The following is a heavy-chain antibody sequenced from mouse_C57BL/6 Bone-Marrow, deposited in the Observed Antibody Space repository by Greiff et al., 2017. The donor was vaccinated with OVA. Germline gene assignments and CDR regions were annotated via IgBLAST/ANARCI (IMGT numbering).Heavy chain of an antibody. CDR2: INPDSSTI. CDR3: AREDYDGYYDWYFDV. CDR1: GIDFSRYW. D-gene: IGHD2-3*01. Sequence: EVKLVESGGGLVQPGGSLKLSCAASGIDFSRYWMSWVRRAPGKGLEWIGEINPDSSTINYAPSLKDKFIISRDNAKNTLYLQMSKVRSEDTALYYCAREDYDGYYDWYFDVWGTGTTVTVSS. J-gene: IGHJ1*03. V-gene: IGHV4-1*01.